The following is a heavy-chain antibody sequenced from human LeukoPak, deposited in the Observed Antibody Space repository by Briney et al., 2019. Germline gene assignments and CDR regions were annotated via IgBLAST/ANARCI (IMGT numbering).Heavy chain of an antibody. CDR3: AKGALRFLEWLPRSWFDY. Sequence: GGSLRLSCGASGFTFSYHWMHWVRQVPGKGLVWVSRIDGGGSSTSYADSVKGRFSISRDNAKSTLYLQMSSLRAEDTAVYYCAKGALRFLEWLPRSWFDYWGQGTLVTVSS. D-gene: IGHD3-3*01. J-gene: IGHJ5*01. CDR2: IDGGGSST. V-gene: IGHV3-74*01. CDR1: GFTFSYHW.